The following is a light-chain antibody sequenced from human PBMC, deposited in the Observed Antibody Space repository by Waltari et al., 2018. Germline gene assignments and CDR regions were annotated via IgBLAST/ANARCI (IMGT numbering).Light chain of an antibody. Sequence: DIQMTQSQSSLSASVGDRVIITCRASQSINTNINWYQQKPGKAPKLLIYVASSLQSGVPSRFSGTGSGTDFTLTINSLQPEDFATYYCQQSYSTWTFGQGTKVEIK. CDR1: QSINTN. CDR2: VAS. V-gene: IGKV1-39*01. J-gene: IGKJ1*01. CDR3: QQSYSTWT.